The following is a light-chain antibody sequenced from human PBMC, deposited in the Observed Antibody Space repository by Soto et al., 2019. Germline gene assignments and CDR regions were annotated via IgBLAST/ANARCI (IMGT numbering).Light chain of an antibody. CDR1: SQSRGSNF. Sequence: VLTQSPGTLSLSPGERATLSCKTSQSRGSNFLAWYQQLPGTAPKPLIYGNSNRPSGVPDRFSGSKSGTSASLAITGLQAEDEADFYRQSHDSSLSDYVFGTGTKVTVL. V-gene: IGLV1-40*01. J-gene: IGLJ1*01. CDR3: QSHDSSLSDYV. CDR2: GNS.